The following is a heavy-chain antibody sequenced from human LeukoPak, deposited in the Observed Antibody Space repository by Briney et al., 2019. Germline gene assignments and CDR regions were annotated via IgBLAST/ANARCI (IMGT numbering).Heavy chain of an antibody. Sequence: GGSLRLSCAASGFTFSSYSMNWVRRAPGKGLEWVSYISSSSSTIYYADSVKGRFTISRDNAKNSLYLQMNSLRDEDTAVYYCATTIVVVTAIQYYWGQGTLVTVSS. J-gene: IGHJ4*02. D-gene: IGHD2-21*02. CDR3: ATTIVVVTAIQYY. V-gene: IGHV3-48*02. CDR2: ISSSSSTI. CDR1: GFTFSSYS.